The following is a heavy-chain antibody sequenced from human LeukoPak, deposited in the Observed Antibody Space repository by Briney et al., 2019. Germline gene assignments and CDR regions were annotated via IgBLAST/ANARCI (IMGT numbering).Heavy chain of an antibody. D-gene: IGHD2-21*02. CDR1: GGSISSYY. CDR2: IYTSGST. V-gene: IGHV4-4*07. CDR3: ARVAYCDSDCYSFDY. J-gene: IGHJ4*02. Sequence: PSETLSLTCTVSGGSISSYYWSWIRQPAGKGLEWIGRIYTSGSTNYNPSLKSRVTMPADTSKNHFSLKLSPVTAADTAVYYCARVAYCDSDCYSFDYWGQGTLVTVSS.